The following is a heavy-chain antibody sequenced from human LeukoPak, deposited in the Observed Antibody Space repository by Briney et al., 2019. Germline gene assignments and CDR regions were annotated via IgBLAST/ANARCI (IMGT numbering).Heavy chain of an antibody. CDR3: ARVLAEDIVVVVAAHGGFDY. CDR1: GFTVSSNY. V-gene: IGHV3-66*01. Sequence: GGSLRLSCAASGFTVSSNYMSWVRQAPGKGLEWVSVIYSGGNTFYADSVKGRFTISRDNSKNTLYLQMNSLRAEDTAVYYCARVLAEDIVVVVAAHGGFDYWGQGTLVTVSS. D-gene: IGHD2-15*01. J-gene: IGHJ4*02. CDR2: IYSGGNT.